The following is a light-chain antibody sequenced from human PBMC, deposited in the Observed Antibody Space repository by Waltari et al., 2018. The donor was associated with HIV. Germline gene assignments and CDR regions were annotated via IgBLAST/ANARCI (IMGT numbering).Light chain of an antibody. CDR3: MQALQTPVFT. CDR2: WAS. J-gene: IGKJ3*01. Sequence: DIVMTQSPDSLAVSLGERATISCKSSQSVLYSSNNKNYLGWYQQKPGQPPKLLIYWASTRESGVPDRFSGSGSGTDFTLKISRVEAEDVGVYYCMQALQTPVFTFGPGTKVDIK. V-gene: IGKV4-1*01. CDR1: QSVLYSSNNKNY.